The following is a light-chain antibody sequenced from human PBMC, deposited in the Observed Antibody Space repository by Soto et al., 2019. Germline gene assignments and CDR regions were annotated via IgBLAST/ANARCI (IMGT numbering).Light chain of an antibody. CDR2: GAS. V-gene: IGKV3-20*01. CDR1: QSVRSNY. CDR3: QQYGSSPRA. J-gene: IGKJ4*01. Sequence: EIVLTQSPGTLSLSPGERATLSCRASQSVRSNYLAWYQQKPGRAPRLLIYGASSRATGIPDRFSGSGSGTDSTLTISRLEPEDFAVYYCQQYGSSPRAFGGGTKVEI.